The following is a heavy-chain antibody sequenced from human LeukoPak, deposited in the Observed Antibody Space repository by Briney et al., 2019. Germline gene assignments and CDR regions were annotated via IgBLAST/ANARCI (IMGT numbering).Heavy chain of an antibody. CDR3: ARVVPAAIRYADY. J-gene: IGHJ4*02. D-gene: IGHD2-2*02. CDR1: GYTFTSYG. Sequence: GASVKVSCTASGYTFTSYGMSWVRQAPGQGLEWMGWISAYNGNTNYAQKLQGRVTMTTDTSTNTAYMELRSLRSDDTAVYYCARVVPAAIRYADYWGQGTLVTVSS. V-gene: IGHV1-18*01. CDR2: ISAYNGNT.